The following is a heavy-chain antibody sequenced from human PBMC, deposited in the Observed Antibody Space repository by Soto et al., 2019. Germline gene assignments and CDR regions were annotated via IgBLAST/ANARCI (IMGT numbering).Heavy chain of an antibody. Sequence: EVQLLESGGGLVQPGRSLRLSCAASGFTFADYAMHWVRQAPGKGLEWVSGISGSSGSIGYADSVKGRFTISRDNAKNSLYLQMNSLRAEDPALYYCAKGIPNYCRGSSCYGAVDIWGQGTMVTFSS. CDR3: AKGIPNYCRGSSCYGAVDI. CDR1: GFTFADYA. J-gene: IGHJ3*02. D-gene: IGHD2-15*01. V-gene: IGHV3-9*01. CDR2: ISGSSGSI.